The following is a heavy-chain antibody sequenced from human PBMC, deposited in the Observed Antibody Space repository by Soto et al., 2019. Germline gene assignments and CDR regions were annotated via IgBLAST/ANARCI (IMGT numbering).Heavy chain of an antibody. CDR1: GGSISSSNW. CDR3: ARWDLITIFGVVIMGGMDV. V-gene: IGHV4-4*02. J-gene: IGHJ6*02. D-gene: IGHD3-3*01. Sequence: SETLSLTCAVSGGSISSSNWWSWVRQPPGKGLEWIGEIYHSGSTYYNPSLKSRVTISVDKSKNQFSLKLSSVTAADTAVYYCARWDLITIFGVVIMGGMDVWGQGTTVTVSS. CDR2: IYHSGST.